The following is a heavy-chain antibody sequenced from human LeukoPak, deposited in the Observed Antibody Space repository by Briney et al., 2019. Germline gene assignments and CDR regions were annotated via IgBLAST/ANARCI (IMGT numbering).Heavy chain of an antibody. D-gene: IGHD3-3*01. V-gene: IGHV4-4*07. CDR1: GGSISSYY. J-gene: IGHJ6*02. Sequence: SETLCLTCAVSGGSISSYYWSWIRQPPGKGLEWIGRIYTSGSTTYNPSLKSRVTMSVDTSKSQFSLKLSSVTAADTAVYYCATAGYYDFWSGYAPSYYYGMDVWGQGTTVTVSS. CDR2: IYTSGST. CDR3: ATAGYYDFWSGYAPSYYYGMDV.